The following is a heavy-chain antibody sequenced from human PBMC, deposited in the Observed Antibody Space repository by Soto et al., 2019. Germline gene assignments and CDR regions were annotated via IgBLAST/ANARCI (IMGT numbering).Heavy chain of an antibody. Sequence: QVQLVESGGGLVKPGGSLRLSCAASGFTFSDYYMSWIRQAPGKGLEWVSYISSSSSYTNYADSVKGRFTISRDNAKNSLYLQMNSLRAEDTAVYYCARSSKGEVTIFAVVTDTDYWGQGTLVTVSS. D-gene: IGHD3-3*01. J-gene: IGHJ4*02. CDR2: ISSSSSYT. CDR3: ARSSKGEVTIFAVVTDTDY. CDR1: GFTFSDYY. V-gene: IGHV3-11*06.